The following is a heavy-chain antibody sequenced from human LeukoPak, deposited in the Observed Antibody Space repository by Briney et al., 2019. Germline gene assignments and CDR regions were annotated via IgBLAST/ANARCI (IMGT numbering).Heavy chain of an antibody. V-gene: IGHV1-46*01. CDR3: ARGGSYYYDSSGYSAPVAPGWFDP. D-gene: IGHD3-22*01. CDR2: INPSGGST. J-gene: IGHJ5*02. CDR1: GYTFTSYY. Sequence: ASVTVSCKASGYTFTSYYMHWVRQAPGQGLEWMGIINPSGGSTSYAQKFQGRVTMTRDTSTSTVYMELSSLRSEDTAVYYCARGGSYYYDSSGYSAPVAPGWFDPWGQGTLVTVSS.